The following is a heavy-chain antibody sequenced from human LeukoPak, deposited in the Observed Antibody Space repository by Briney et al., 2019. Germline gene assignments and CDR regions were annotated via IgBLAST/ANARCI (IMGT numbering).Heavy chain of an antibody. D-gene: IGHD4-17*01. Sequence: SETLSLTCTVSGDSISDYYWSWIRQPPGKGLEWIGYIYYSGSTNYNPSLKSRVTISVDTSKNQFSLKLRSVTAADTAVYYCARHNYGDYFPALSLDYWGQGTLVTGSS. CDR1: GDSISDYY. CDR2: IYYSGST. V-gene: IGHV4-59*08. CDR3: ARHNYGDYFPALSLDY. J-gene: IGHJ4*02.